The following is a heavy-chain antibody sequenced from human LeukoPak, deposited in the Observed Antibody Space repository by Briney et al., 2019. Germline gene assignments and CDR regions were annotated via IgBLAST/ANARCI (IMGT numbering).Heavy chain of an antibody. Sequence: GGSLGLSCAASGFTFSSYSMNWVRQAPGKGLEWVSSISSSSSYIYYADSVKGRFTISRDNAKNSLYLQMNSLRAEDTAVYYCARGLNYYDSSPMAYYFDYWGQGTLVTVSS. V-gene: IGHV3-21*01. CDR1: GFTFSSYS. D-gene: IGHD3-22*01. CDR2: ISSSSSYI. J-gene: IGHJ4*02. CDR3: ARGLNYYDSSPMAYYFDY.